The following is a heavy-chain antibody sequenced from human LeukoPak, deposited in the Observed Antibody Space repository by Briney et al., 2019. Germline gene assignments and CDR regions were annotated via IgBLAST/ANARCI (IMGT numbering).Heavy chain of an antibody. J-gene: IGHJ6*03. D-gene: IGHD4-17*01. Sequence: SETLSLTCTVSGGSISSYYWSWIRQPPGKGLEWIGYIYYSGSTNYNPSLKSRVTISVDTSKNQFSLKLSSVTAADTAVYYCAGDFMYGDYEREYYYMDVWGKGTTVTVSS. CDR2: IYYSGST. CDR1: GGSISSYY. CDR3: AGDFMYGDYEREYYYMDV. V-gene: IGHV4-59*01.